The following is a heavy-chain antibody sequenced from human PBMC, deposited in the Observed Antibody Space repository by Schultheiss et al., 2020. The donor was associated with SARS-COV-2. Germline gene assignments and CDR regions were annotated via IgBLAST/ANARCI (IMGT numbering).Heavy chain of an antibody. CDR3: AREIRVWELRGAFDI. V-gene: IGHV4-34*01. D-gene: IGHD1-26*01. Sequence: SETLSLTCAVYGGSFSSYYWGWIRQPPGKGLEWIGEINHSGSTNYNPSLKSRVTISVDTSKNQFSLKLSSVTAADTAVYYCAREIRVWELRGAFDIWGQGTMVTVSS. CDR1: GGSFSSYY. J-gene: IGHJ3*02. CDR2: INHSGST.